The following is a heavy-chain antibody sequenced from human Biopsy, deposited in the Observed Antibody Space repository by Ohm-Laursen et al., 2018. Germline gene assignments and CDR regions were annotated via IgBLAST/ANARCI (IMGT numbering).Heavy chain of an antibody. Sequence: SETLSLTCTVSGASISSYYWSWTLQSPGQGLVWIGYVFYTGSTGYNPSLQSRVTISVDTSKNHFSLRLLSGTPADTAIYYCARDRGYYSDRTVPGYFDLWGRGTLVTVSS. J-gene: IGHJ2*01. CDR3: ARDRGYYSDRTVPGYFDL. V-gene: IGHV4-59*01. CDR1: GASISSYY. CDR2: VFYTGST. D-gene: IGHD3-22*01.